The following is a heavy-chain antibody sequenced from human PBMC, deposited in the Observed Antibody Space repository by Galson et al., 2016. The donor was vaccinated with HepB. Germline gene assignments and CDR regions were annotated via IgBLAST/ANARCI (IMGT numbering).Heavy chain of an antibody. J-gene: IGHJ4*02. CDR3: VRGAIFGMTMRDYFGH. V-gene: IGHV3-30-3*01. CDR2: ISHDGTNK. CDR1: GFTFRNYA. D-gene: IGHD3-3*01. Sequence: SLRLSCATSGFTFRNYAMHWVRQAPGKGLEWVAVISHDGTNKYTADSVKGRFTISREISTMSLQMNSLRAEDTAVYYCVRGAIFGMTMRDYFGHWGQGTLVTVSS.